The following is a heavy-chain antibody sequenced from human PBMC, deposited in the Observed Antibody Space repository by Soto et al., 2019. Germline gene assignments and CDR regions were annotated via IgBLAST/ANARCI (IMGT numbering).Heavy chain of an antibody. Sequence: XETLSRTCTVSGGSISSSSYYWGWIREPPGKGLEWIGSIYYSGSTYYNPSLKSRVTISVDTSKNQFSLKLSSVTAADTAVYYCARQPQYYDFWSGYYPYYYYYGMDVWGQGTTVTVSS. CDR1: GGSISSSSYY. CDR3: ARQPQYYDFWSGYYPYYYYYGMDV. D-gene: IGHD3-3*01. CDR2: IYYSGST. J-gene: IGHJ6*02. V-gene: IGHV4-39*01.